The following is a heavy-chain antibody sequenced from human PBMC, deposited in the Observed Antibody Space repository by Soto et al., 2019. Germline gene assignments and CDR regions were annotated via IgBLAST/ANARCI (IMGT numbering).Heavy chain of an antibody. CDR1: GGSISNNY. V-gene: IGHV4-59*13. CDR2: IYSGGNT. CDR3: TTIRHPYWYFDL. J-gene: IGHJ2*01. Sequence: SETLSLTCTVSGGSISNNYWSWIRQSPGKGLEWIGHIYSGGNTNYNPSLKSRVTISVDTSKNQFSLNLGSLTAADSAVYYCTTIRHPYWYFDLWGRGTLVTVSS.